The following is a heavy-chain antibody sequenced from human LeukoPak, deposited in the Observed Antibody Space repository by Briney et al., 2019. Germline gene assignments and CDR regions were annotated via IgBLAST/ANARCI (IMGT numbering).Heavy chain of an antibody. J-gene: IGHJ5*02. Sequence: MAGGSLRLSCAASGFTFSSYSMNWVRQAPGKGLEWVSSISSSSSYIYYADSVKGRFTISRDNAKNSLYLQMNSLRAEDTAVYYCARDLVRGVITNNWFDPWGQGTLVTVSS. CDR3: ARDLVRGVITNNWFDP. CDR2: ISSSSSYI. V-gene: IGHV3-21*01. D-gene: IGHD3-10*01. CDR1: GFTFSSYS.